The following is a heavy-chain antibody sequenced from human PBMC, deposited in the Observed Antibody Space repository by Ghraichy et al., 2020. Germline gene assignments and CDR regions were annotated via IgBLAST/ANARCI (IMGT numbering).Heavy chain of an antibody. J-gene: IGHJ4*02. CDR1: GLTFSSYA. V-gene: IGHV3-23*01. CDR3: AKVGILWRGPNLDD. Sequence: GGSLRLSCAVSGLTFSSYAMSWVRQAPGKGLEWVSAIRGSGGSTYYADSGKGRFTISRNNSKNTLYLQMNSLRAEDTAVYCCAKVGILWRGPNLDDWGQGTRVTGSS. D-gene: IGHD3-10*01. CDR2: IRGSGGST.